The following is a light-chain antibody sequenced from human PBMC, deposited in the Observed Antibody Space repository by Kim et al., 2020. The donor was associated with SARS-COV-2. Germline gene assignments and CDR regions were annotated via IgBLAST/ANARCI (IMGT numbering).Light chain of an antibody. J-gene: IGLJ3*02. Sequence: SVKLTCTLSSGHSSYAIAWHQQQPEKGPRYLMKLNSDGSHSKGDGIPDRFSGSSFGAERYLTISSLQSEDEADYYCQTWGTGIRVFGGGTQLTVL. CDR2: LNSDGSH. CDR3: QTWGTGIRV. CDR1: SGHSSYA. V-gene: IGLV4-69*01.